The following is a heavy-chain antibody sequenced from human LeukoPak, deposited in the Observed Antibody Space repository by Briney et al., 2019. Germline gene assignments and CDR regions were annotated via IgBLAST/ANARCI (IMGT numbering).Heavy chain of an antibody. V-gene: IGHV4-59*01. Sequence: SETLSLTCSVSGGSISNFFWSWIRQSPGKGLEWIGYVYDSGSTNYIPSLKSRVTISVDTSKNHFSLELNSVTAADTAVYFCARSGRTGKGFAIDYWGQGILVTVSS. CDR2: VYDSGST. J-gene: IGHJ4*02. D-gene: IGHD3/OR15-3a*01. CDR1: GGSISNFF. CDR3: ARSGRTGKGFAIDY.